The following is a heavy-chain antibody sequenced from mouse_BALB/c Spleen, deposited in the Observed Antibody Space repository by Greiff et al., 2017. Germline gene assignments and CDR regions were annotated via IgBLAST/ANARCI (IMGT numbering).Heavy chain of an antibody. CDR1: GYSITSDYA. CDR3: AYYGSSGGFAY. CDR2: ISYSGST. Sequence: EVQLQQSGPGLVKPSQSLSLTCTVTGYSITSDYAWNWIRQFPGNKLEWMGYISYSGSTSYNPSLKSRISITRDTSKNQFFLQLNSVTTEDTATYYCAYYGSSGGFAYWGQGTLVTVSA. D-gene: IGHD1-1*01. V-gene: IGHV3-2*02. J-gene: IGHJ3*01.